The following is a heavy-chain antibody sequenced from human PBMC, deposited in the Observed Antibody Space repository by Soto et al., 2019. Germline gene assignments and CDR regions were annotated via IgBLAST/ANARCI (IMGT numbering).Heavy chain of an antibody. CDR2: IKPDGSET. Sequence: PGKGREWVANIKPDGSETWYVDSVKGRFTISRDNAKNSLYLQILSLRADDTAVYYCASFFFQAEDGIRDVRSVSAFLLNRSSDL. CDR3: ASFFFQAEDGIRDVRSVSAFLLNRSSDL. V-gene: IGHV3-7*01. J-gene: IGHJ2*01. D-gene: IGHD3-10*02.